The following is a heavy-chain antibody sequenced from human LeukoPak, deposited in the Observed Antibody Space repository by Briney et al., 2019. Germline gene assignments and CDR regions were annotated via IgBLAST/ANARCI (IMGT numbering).Heavy chain of an antibody. V-gene: IGHV1-2*02. Sequence: ASVKVSCKASGYSFTAYYMHWVRQAPGQGLEWMGWINPTSGSTNYAQTFRGRVTLTSDTSITTAYMELSRLRYDDTAVYYCAREGREFGPHKLAGFDYWGQGTLVTVSS. CDR1: GYSFTAYY. J-gene: IGHJ4*02. CDR3: AREGREFGPHKLAGFDY. CDR2: INPTSGST. D-gene: IGHD1-1*01.